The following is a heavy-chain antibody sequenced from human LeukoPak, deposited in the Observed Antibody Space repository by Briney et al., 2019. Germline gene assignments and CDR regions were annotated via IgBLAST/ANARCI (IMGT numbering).Heavy chain of an antibody. CDR2: IYSGGST. CDR3: AKGAPYDSSGYYSPPEYFQH. J-gene: IGHJ1*01. V-gene: IGHV3-53*01. D-gene: IGHD3-22*01. CDR1: GFTVSSNY. Sequence: GGSLRLSCAASGFTVSSNYMSWVRQAPGKGLEWVSVIYSGGSTYYADSVKGRFTISRDNSKNTLYLQMNSLRAEDTAVYYCAKGAPYDSSGYYSPPEYFQHWGQGTLVTVSS.